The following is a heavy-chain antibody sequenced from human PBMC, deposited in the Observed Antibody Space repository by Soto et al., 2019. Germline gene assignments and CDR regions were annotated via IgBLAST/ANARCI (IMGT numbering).Heavy chain of an antibody. CDR2: IVPIYRTA. CDR3: VRDSGAKLSSS. Sequence: QVQLVQSGAEVKKPGSSLKVSCKASGGTFSSYRINWVRQAPGQGLEWVGGIVPIYRTADYAHKFQGRVSITADESARTSYMELRSLKSQDTAVYYCVRDSGAKLSSSWGQGTLVTVSS. J-gene: IGHJ4*02. V-gene: IGHV1-69*01. D-gene: IGHD6-13*01. CDR1: GGTFSSYR.